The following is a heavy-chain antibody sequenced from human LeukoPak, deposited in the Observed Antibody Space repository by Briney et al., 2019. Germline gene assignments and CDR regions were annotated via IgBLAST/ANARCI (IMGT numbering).Heavy chain of an antibody. D-gene: IGHD3-10*02. V-gene: IGHV5-51*01. CDR1: EYRFTSYW. J-gene: IGHJ3*02. CDR3: ARQSVRYDAFDI. Sequence: GESLKISCKAFEYRFTSYWIGWVRQMPGKGLEWMGNIYPGDSDTRYSPSFQGQVTISADKSISTAYLQWSSLKASDTAMYYCARQSVRYDAFDIWGQGTMVTVSS. CDR2: IYPGDSDT.